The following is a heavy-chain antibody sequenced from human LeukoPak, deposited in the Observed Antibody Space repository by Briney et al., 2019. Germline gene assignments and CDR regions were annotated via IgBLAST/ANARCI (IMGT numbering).Heavy chain of an antibody. D-gene: IGHD2-2*01. CDR3: ARDRGCSSTSCYDRGWFDP. J-gene: IGHJ5*02. CDR2: MSRGGSST. CDR1: GFTLSDHY. Sequence: PGGSLRLSCAGSGFTLSDHYMSCIRQAPGKGLEWVSYMSRGGSSTNYADSVKGRFTISRDSAKNSLYLQMNSLRAEDTAVYYCARDRGCSSTSCYDRGWFDPWGQGTLVTVSS. V-gene: IGHV3-11*01.